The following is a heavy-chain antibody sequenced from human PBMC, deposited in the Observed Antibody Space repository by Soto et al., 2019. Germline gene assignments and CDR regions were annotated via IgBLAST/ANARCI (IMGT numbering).Heavy chain of an antibody. CDR3: ASSSGNNYGVGTNYYFDY. CDR1: GGTFSTYS. D-gene: IGHD1-26*01. J-gene: IGHJ4*01. V-gene: IGHV1-69*06. CDR2: IIPIFGTA. Sequence: QVQLVQSGAEVKKPGSSVKVSCKTSGGTFSTYSIVWVRQAPGEGLEWMGGIIPIFGTANYAQKFQDRVTITEDKSTNTAFMELSSLKSEDTAMYYCASSSGNNYGVGTNYYFDYWGHGTLVTVSS.